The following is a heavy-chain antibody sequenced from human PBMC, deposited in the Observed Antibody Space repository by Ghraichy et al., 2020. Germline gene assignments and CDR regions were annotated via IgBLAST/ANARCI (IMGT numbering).Heavy chain of an antibody. V-gene: IGHV4-34*01. CDR3: AKAPPRYCSSTSCQGRGVDFQH. Sequence: SQTLSLTCAVYGGSFSGYYWSWIRQPPGKGLEWIGEINHSGSTNYNPSLKSRVTISVDTSKNQFSLKLSSVTAADTAVNYCAKAPPRYCSSTSCQGRGVDFQHWGQGTLVTVSS. CDR1: GGSFSGYY. J-gene: IGHJ1*01. CDR2: INHSGST. D-gene: IGHD2-2*01.